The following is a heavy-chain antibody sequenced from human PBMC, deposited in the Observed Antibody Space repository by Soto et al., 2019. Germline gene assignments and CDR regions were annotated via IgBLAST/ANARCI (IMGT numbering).Heavy chain of an antibody. CDR1: GFTFSSYG. CDR3: ATTVTTNGY. D-gene: IGHD4-17*01. V-gene: IGHV3-30*03. CDR2: ISYDGSNK. Sequence: QVQLVESGGGVVQPGRSPRLSCAASGFTFSSYGMHWVRQAPGKGLEWVAVISYDGSNKYYADSVKGRFTISRDNSKNTLYLQMNSLRAEDTAVYYCATTVTTNGYWGQGTLVTVSS. J-gene: IGHJ4*02.